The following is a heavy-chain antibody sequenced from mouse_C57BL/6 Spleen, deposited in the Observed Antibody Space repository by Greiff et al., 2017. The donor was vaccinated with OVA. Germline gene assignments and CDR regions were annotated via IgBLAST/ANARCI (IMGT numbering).Heavy chain of an antibody. Sequence: QVQLQQSGAELVKPGASVKISCKASGYAFSSYWMNWVKQRPGKGLEWIGQIYPGDGDTNYNGKFKGKATLTADKSSSTAYMQRSSLTAEDSAVYFCARRGDGYYRYYAMDYWGQGTSVTVSS. CDR3: ARRGDGYYRYYAMDY. J-gene: IGHJ4*01. V-gene: IGHV1-80*01. CDR2: IYPGDGDT. CDR1: GYAFSSYW. D-gene: IGHD2-3*01.